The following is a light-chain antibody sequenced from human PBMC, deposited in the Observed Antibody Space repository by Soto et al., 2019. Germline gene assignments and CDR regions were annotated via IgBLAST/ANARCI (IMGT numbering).Light chain of an antibody. Sequence: QSALTQPPSASGSPGQSVTISCTGTSTDVGGYNYVSWYQQHPGKAPKLMIYEVNKRPSGVPDRFSGSKSGNTASLTVSGLQAEDEADYYCSSYADSNNVLFGGGTKVTVL. CDR2: EVN. CDR1: STDVGGYNY. V-gene: IGLV2-8*01. J-gene: IGLJ2*01. CDR3: SSYADSNNVL.